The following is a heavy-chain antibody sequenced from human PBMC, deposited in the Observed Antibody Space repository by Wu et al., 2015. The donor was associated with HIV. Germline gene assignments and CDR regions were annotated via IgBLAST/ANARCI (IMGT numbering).Heavy chain of an antibody. CDR3: AREDNDYGDYDLGY. D-gene: IGHD4-17*01. CDR2: ISAYNGNT. J-gene: IGHJ4*02. CDR1: GGTFSDYA. V-gene: IGHV1-18*01. Sequence: QVQLVQSGAEVKKPGSSVKVSCKASGGTFSDYAFSWVRQAPGQGLEWMGWISAYNGNTNYAQKLQGRVTMTTDTSTSTAYMELRSLRSDDTAVYYCAREDNDYGDYDLGYWGQGTLVTVSS.